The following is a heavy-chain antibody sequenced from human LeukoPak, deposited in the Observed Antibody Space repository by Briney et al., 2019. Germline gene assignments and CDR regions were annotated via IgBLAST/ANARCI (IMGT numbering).Heavy chain of an antibody. J-gene: IGHJ5*02. CDR1: GGSFSGYY. Sequence: PSETLSLTCAVYGGSFSGYYWSWIRQPPGKGLEWIGEINHSGSTNYNPSLKSRVTISVDTSKNQFSLKLSSVTAADTAVYYCARGRYYDSSGYLVRRWFDPWGQGNLVTVSS. D-gene: IGHD3-22*01. CDR2: INHSGST. CDR3: ARGRYYDSSGYLVRRWFDP. V-gene: IGHV4-34*01.